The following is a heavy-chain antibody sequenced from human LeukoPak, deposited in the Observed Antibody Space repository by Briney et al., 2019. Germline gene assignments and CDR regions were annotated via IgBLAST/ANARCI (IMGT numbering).Heavy chain of an antibody. CDR3: AREGDSRWGELSP. D-gene: IGHD3-16*02. Sequence: GGSLRLSCAASGFTFSTYAIHGVRQAPGKGLEGVAVIWFDGSEQYYADSVKGRFIISRDNAKRTSNLQLNSLRAEDTAVYYCAREGDSRWGELSPWGQGTLVTVSS. CDR1: GFTFSTYA. J-gene: IGHJ1*01. CDR2: IWFDGSEQ. V-gene: IGHV3-33*01.